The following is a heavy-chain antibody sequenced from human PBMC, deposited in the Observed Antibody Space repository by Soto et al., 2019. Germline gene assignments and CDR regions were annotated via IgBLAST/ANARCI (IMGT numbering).Heavy chain of an antibody. Sequence: RLSCAASGFTFSSYGMHWVHQAPGKGLEWVAVISYDGSNKYYADSVKGRFTISRDNSKNTLYLQMNSLRSEDTAVYYCAKDQHGSGTYIYYGMDVWGHGTTVTFSS. D-gene: IGHD3-10*01. J-gene: IGHJ6*02. V-gene: IGHV3-30*18. CDR2: ISYDGSNK. CDR1: GFTFSSYG. CDR3: AKDQHGSGTYIYYGMDV.